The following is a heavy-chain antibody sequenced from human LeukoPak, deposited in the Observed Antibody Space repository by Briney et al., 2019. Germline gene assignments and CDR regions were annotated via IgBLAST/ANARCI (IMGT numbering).Heavy chain of an antibody. Sequence: GASVKVSCKASGYRFSSYGISWVRQAPGQGLEGGGWVSTYNSDTNYAPRFQGRVTMTKETSTSTVCMELRGLRTDGTAVYYCALDNLNEFDPWGQGTLVTVSS. CDR1: GYRFSSYG. V-gene: IGHV1-18*01. CDR3: ALDNLNEFDP. D-gene: IGHD1-20*01. CDR2: VSTYNSDT. J-gene: IGHJ5*02.